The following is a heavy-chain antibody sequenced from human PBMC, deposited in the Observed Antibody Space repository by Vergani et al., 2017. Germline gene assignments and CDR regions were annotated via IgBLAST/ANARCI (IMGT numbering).Heavy chain of an antibody. Sequence: QVQLVESAGGLVQPGGSLRLSCAASGFTFSNFGMHWIRQAPGKGLEWLAYIGKDGINTRYRDAVKGRFTFSRDNSKDIMYLQMDSLRSEDTALYYCAKYLRDSTDGLTDSWGQGTLVIVSS. CDR2: IGKDGINT. J-gene: IGHJ4*02. CDR1: GFTFSNFG. CDR3: AKYLRDSTDGLTDS. D-gene: IGHD2-21*02. V-gene: IGHV3-30*02.